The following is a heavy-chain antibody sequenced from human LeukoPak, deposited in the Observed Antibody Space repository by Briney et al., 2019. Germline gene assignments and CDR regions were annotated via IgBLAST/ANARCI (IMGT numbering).Heavy chain of an antibody. Sequence: SESLSLTCAVYGGSFSDYFWGWIRQPPGKGLEWIGEINHSGRTYYNPSLKSRFTISVDTSKNQFSLNLSSVTAADTAVYYCARLGGSGSYSQISLDYWGQGTLVTVSS. CDR2: INHSGRT. D-gene: IGHD3-10*01. J-gene: IGHJ4*02. CDR1: GGSFSDYF. CDR3: ARLGGSGSYSQISLDY. V-gene: IGHV4-34*01.